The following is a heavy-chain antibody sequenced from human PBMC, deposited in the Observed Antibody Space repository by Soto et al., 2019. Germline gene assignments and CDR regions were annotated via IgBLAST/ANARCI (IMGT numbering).Heavy chain of an antibody. Sequence: SETLSLTCTISGASMTSSSYFWGFVRQPPGLGLEWIGTIYYNRSTYYSTSLKSRVAISVDTSKNLFSLSLRSVTAADTAMYYCAMTTVTYPDSFDFWGQGALVTVSS. D-gene: IGHD4-17*01. CDR3: AMTTVTYPDSFDF. V-gene: IGHV4-39*01. CDR1: GASMTSSSYF. J-gene: IGHJ4*02. CDR2: IYYNRST.